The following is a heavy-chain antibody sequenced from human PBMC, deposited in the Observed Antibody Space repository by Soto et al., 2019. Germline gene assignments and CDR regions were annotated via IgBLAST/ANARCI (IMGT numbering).Heavy chain of an antibody. D-gene: IGHD3-10*02. Sequence: SLRLSCAASGCTFSNAWMSWVRQAPGKGLEWVGRIKSKTDGGTTDYAAPVKGRFTISRVDSKNTLYLQMNSLKTEDTAVYYCTTDWRCSEPRYFAYWGRGTLVIVSS. J-gene: IGHJ4*02. CDR1: GCTFSNAW. CDR2: IKSKTDGGTT. V-gene: IGHV3-15*01. CDR3: TTDWRCSEPRYFAY.